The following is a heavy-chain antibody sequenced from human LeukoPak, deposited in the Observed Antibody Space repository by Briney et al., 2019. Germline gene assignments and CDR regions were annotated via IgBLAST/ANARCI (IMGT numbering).Heavy chain of an antibody. CDR3: ARDQTVYYDSTYGMDV. CDR2: MNPNSGNT. Sequence: ASVKVSCKASGGTFSSYDINWVRQATGQGLEWMGWMNPNSGNTGYAQKFQGRVTMTRNTSISTAYMELSSLRSEDTAVYYCARDQTVYYDSTYGMDVWGQGTTVTVSS. J-gene: IGHJ6*02. CDR1: GGTFSSYD. D-gene: IGHD3-22*01. V-gene: IGHV1-8*02.